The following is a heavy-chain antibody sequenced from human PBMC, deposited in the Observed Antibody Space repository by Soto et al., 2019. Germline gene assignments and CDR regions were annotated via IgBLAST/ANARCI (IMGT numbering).Heavy chain of an antibody. CDR1: GFTFSSYA. D-gene: IGHD2-15*01. J-gene: IGHJ4*02. Sequence: DVQLLASGGGLVQPEGSLRLSCAASGFTFSSYAMGWVRQGPGKGLEWVAVVSIGGSTHYADSVRGRFTISRDNSKNTLSLQMNSLTAEDTAVYFCAKRRGAGGHFDYWGQGALVNVSS. V-gene: IGHV3-23*01. CDR3: AKRRGAGGHFDY. CDR2: VSIGGST.